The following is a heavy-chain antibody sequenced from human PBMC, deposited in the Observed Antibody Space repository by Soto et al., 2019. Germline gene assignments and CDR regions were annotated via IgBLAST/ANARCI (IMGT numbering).Heavy chain of an antibody. D-gene: IGHD5-12*01. Sequence: LSLTCTIPGGXGSSGGYCWTWIRQRPGKGLEWIGYIYYSGSTYYSPSLKSRLSISLDTSKKQFSLRLISVTAADTDMYYCARARLRAVYAFDIWGQGTMGPVSS. V-gene: IGHV4-31*02. CDR3: ARARLRAVYAFDI. J-gene: IGHJ3*02. CDR1: GGXGSSGGYC. CDR2: IYYSGST.